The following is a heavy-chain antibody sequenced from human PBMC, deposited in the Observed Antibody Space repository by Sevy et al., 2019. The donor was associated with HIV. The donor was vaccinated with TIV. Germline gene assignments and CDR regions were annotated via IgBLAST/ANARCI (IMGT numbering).Heavy chain of an antibody. Sequence: SETLSLTCTVSGGSISSYYWSWIRQPPGKGLEWIGYIYYSGSTNYNPSLKSRVTISVDTSKNQFSLRLSSVTAADTAGYYCARGNRYGGSPVFDYWGQGTLVTVSS. D-gene: IGHD1-26*01. CDR3: ARGNRYGGSPVFDY. CDR2: IYYSGST. J-gene: IGHJ4*02. V-gene: IGHV4-59*01. CDR1: GGSISSYY.